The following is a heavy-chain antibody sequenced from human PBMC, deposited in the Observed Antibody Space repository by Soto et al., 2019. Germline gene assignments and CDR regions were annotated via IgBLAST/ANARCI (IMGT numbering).Heavy chain of an antibody. CDR1: GGSISSGGYS. CDR2: IYHSGST. V-gene: IGHV4-30-2*01. D-gene: IGHD2-15*01. CDR3: ARGGDIVVVSNSMGGIYDY. J-gene: IGHJ4*02. Sequence: QLQLQESGSGLVKPSQTLSLTCAVSGGSISSGGYSWSWIRQPPGKGLEWIGYIYHSGSTYYNPSLKSRVTISVDRSKNQFSLKLSSVTAEDTAVYYCARGGDIVVVSNSMGGIYDYWGQGTLVTVSS.